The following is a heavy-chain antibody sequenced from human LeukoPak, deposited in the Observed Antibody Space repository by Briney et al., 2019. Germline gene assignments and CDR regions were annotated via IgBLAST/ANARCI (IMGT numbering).Heavy chain of an antibody. J-gene: IGHJ3*02. V-gene: IGHV4-38-2*01. Sequence: PSETLSLTCAVSGYSISSGYYWGWIRQPPGKGLEWIGSIYHSGSTYYNPSLKSRVTISVDTSKNQCSLKLRSVTAADTAVYYCARASYYDFRKAFDIWGQGTMVTVSS. CDR2: IYHSGST. D-gene: IGHD3-3*01. CDR1: GYSISSGYY. CDR3: ARASYYDFRKAFDI.